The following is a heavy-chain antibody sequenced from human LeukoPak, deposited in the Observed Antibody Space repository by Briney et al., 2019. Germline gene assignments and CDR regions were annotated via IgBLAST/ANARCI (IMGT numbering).Heavy chain of an antibody. CDR3: AREGVLRHNTFDI. V-gene: IGHV3-33*01. D-gene: IGHD2/OR15-2a*01. CDR1: GFTFSSYG. CDR2: IWYDGSNK. J-gene: IGHJ3*02. Sequence: GGSLRLSCTASGFTFSSYGMHWVRQAPGKGLEWVAVIWYDGSNKYYADSVKGRFTISRDNSKNTLYLQMNSLRAEDTAVYYCAREGVLRHNTFDIWGQGTMVTVSA.